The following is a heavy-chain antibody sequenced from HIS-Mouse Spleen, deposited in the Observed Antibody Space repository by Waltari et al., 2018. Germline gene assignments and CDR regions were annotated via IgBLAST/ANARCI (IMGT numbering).Heavy chain of an antibody. CDR1: GFTFSSYW. D-gene: IGHD2-2*01. V-gene: IGHV3-74*01. CDR3: ARVCHTFRCPYFDY. CDR2: IKSEGRST. J-gene: IGHJ4*02. Sequence: EVQLVESGGGLVQPGGSLRLSCAASGFTFSSYWMHWVRQAPGKGRVGVLRIKSEGRSTSYADSVKGRFTISRDNAKNTLYLRMNSLRAGDTAVYYCARVCHTFRCPYFDYWGQGTLVTVSS.